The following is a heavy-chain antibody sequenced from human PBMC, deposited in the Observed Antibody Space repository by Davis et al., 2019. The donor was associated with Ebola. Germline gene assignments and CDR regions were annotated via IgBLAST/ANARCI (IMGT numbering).Heavy chain of an antibody. D-gene: IGHD2-2*01. J-gene: IGHJ4*02. CDR3: ARDVVPADY. CDR1: GYTFTSYA. V-gene: IGHV1-3*01. CDR2: INAGNGNT. Sequence: ASVKVSCKASGYTFTSYAMHWVRQAPGQRLEWMGWINAGNGNTIYSQRLQGRVTITSDTSASTAYMELRSLRSEDTAVYYCARDVVPADYWGQGTLVTVSS.